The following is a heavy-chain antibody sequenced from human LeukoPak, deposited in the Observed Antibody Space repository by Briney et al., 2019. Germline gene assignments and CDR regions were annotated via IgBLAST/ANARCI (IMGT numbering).Heavy chain of an antibody. V-gene: IGHV4-61*08. CDR1: GGSISSGDYY. CDR2: IYYSGST. D-gene: IGHD3-22*01. CDR3: ARVYFLDYYDSSGEYFDY. Sequence: PSETLSLTCTVSGGSISSGDYYWSWIRQPPGKGLEWIGYIYYSGSTNYNPSLKSRVTISVDTSKNQFSLKLSSVTAADTAVYYCARVYFLDYYDSSGEYFDYWGQGTLVTVSS. J-gene: IGHJ4*02.